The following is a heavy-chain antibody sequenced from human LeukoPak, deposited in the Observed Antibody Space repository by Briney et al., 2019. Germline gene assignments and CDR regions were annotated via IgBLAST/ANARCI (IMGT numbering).Heavy chain of an antibody. J-gene: IGHJ4*02. Sequence: GGSLRLSCAASGFTFRSYGMSWVREAPGKGLEGVSSISSSSSYIYYADSVKGRFSISRDNVKNSLYLQMNSLRAEDTALYYCARDQKGWLQDYWGQGTLVTVSS. CDR1: GFTFRSYG. D-gene: IGHD5-24*01. CDR2: ISSSSSYI. CDR3: ARDQKGWLQDY. V-gene: IGHV3-21*04.